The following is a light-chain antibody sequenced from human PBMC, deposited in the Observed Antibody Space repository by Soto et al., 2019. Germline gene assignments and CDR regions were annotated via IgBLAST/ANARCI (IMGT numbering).Light chain of an antibody. Sequence: EKVLTQSPGTLSLSPGERATLSCRASQVTSRYLSWYQQRPGQAPRLHIYGAASRATGIPDRFSGRGSGTDFTRTISRLEPDDFAVYYCQQYSTSPISFGPGTRLEIK. CDR2: GAA. CDR1: QVTSRY. J-gene: IGKJ5*01. CDR3: QQYSTSPIS. V-gene: IGKV3-20*01.